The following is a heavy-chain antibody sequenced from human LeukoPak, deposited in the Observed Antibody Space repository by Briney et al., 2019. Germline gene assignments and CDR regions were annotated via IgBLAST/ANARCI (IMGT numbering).Heavy chain of an antibody. D-gene: IGHD2-2*01. V-gene: IGHV3-23*01. CDR2: ISDSGGKT. Sequence: GGSLRLSCVASGFTCSKYAVSWVRQAPGKGLEWVSSISDSGGKTYYADSVKGRFTISRDNSKNTFYLQMNSLRADDTAVYYCAKTFGTIDPFEYWGQGTLVTVSS. J-gene: IGHJ4*02. CDR3: AKTFGTIDPFEY. CDR1: GFTCSKYA.